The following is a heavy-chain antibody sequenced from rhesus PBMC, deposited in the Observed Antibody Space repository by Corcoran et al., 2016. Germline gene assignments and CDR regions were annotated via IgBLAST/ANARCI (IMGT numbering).Heavy chain of an antibody. J-gene: IGHJ4*01. CDR1: GGSISETFR. CDR3: ARGRYYNIWTGYYDY. CDR2: IFGTSTST. D-gene: IGHD3-3*01. Sequence: VQLQESGPGVVKPSETLSLTCAVSGGSISETFRWSRIRPPPGKGREWIGYIFGTSTSTIYNPSLNSRVTISKDTSKNQFSLNLNSLTAADTAVYYCARGRYYNIWTGYYDYWGQGVLVTVSS. V-gene: IGHV4S10*01.